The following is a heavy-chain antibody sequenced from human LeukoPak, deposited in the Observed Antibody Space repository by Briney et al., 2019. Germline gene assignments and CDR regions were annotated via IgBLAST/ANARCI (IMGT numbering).Heavy chain of an antibody. V-gene: IGHV1-8*01. CDR1: GYTFTSYD. CDR3: ARGSSGTATFDY. CDR2: MNPNSGNT. J-gene: IGHJ4*02. Sequence: ASVKVSCKASGYTFTSYDINWVRQATGQGLEWMGWMNPNSGNTGYAQKFQGGVTMTRNTSISTAYMELSSLRSEDTAVYYCARGSSGTATFDYWGQGTLVTVSP. D-gene: IGHD2-15*01.